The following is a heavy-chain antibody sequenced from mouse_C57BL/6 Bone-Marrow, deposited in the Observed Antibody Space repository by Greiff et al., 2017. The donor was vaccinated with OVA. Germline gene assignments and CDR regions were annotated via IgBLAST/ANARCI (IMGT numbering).Heavy chain of an antibody. CDR1: GFNIKDYY. V-gene: IGHV14-2*01. Sequence: VQLQQSGAELVKPGASVKLSCTASGFNIKDYYMHWVKQRTEQGLEWIGRIDPEDGETKYAPKFQSKATITADTSSNTAYLQLSSLTSEDTAVYYCARSPGTWFADWGQGTLVTVSA. D-gene: IGHD3-1*01. J-gene: IGHJ3*01. CDR3: ARSPGTWFAD. CDR2: IDPEDGET.